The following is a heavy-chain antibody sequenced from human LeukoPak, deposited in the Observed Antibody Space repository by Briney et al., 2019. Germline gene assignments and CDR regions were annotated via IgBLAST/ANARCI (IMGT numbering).Heavy chain of an antibody. D-gene: IGHD6-13*01. V-gene: IGHV1-18*01. Sequence: ASVKVSCKASGYTFTSYGISWVRQAPGQGLEWMGWISAYNGNTNYAQKLQGRVTMTTDTSTSTAYMELSRLRSDDAAVYYCARGSRGYSSSCYDWFDPWGQGTLVTVSS. J-gene: IGHJ5*02. CDR2: ISAYNGNT. CDR1: GYTFTSYG. CDR3: ARGSRGYSSSCYDWFDP.